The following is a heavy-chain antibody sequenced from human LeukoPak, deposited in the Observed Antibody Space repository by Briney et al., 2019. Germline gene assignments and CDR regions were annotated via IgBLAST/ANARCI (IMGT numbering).Heavy chain of an antibody. J-gene: IGHJ5*02. D-gene: IGHD3-10*01. Sequence: PSETLSLTCTVSGGSINSYWSWIRPPAGKGVEWIGRISGSGTITYNPALQSRLSISIDTSKNQFSLKLMSVTAADTAVYYCARDSGTTGEVKFDTGGQGTLVTVSS. V-gene: IGHV4-4*07. CDR3: ARDSGTTGEVKFDT. CDR2: ISGSGTI. CDR1: GGSINSY.